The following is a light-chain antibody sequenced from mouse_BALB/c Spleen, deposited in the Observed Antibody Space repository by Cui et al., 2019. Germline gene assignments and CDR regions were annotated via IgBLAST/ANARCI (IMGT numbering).Light chain of an antibody. CDR3: WEGTHFPQT. CDR2: LVS. Sequence: DVVITHTPLTLSVNVGQPASITCKSSQSLLNSSGQTYLYSLLQRPRESPTRLIYLVSNLDSGVPDRFSGSGSGTDFTLNISSVEAEDLRVYYCWEGTHFPQTFGGGTKLEIK. J-gene: IGKJ1*01. CDR1: QSLLNSSGQTY. V-gene: IGKV1-135*01.